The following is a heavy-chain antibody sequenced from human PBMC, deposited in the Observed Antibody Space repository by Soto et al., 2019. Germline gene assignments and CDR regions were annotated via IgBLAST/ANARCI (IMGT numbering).Heavy chain of an antibody. V-gene: IGHV1-2*02. CDR3: ARISVDVPE. CDR2: IDPKSGGT. D-gene: IGHD5-12*01. J-gene: IGHJ4*02. CDR1: GPTFIAYY. Sequence: QLVQSGAEVKKPGASVKVSCKTSGPTFIAYYIHWVRQAPGQGLEWMGWIDPKSGGTTYEQKFLGRVTMTRATSIITAYMELNTLTSDDTALYYCARISVDVPEWGQGPLITVSS.